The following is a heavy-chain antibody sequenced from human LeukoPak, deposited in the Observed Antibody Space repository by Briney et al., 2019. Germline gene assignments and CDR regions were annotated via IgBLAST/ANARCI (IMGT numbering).Heavy chain of an antibody. CDR2: ISGSGGST. V-gene: IGHV3-23*01. J-gene: IGHJ6*03. CDR1: GFTVSSNY. D-gene: IGHD6-13*01. CDR3: AKCSSSWTTTYYYYMDV. Sequence: GGSLRLSCAASGFTVSSNYMSWVRQAPGKGLEWVSAISGSGGSTYYADSVKGRFTISRDNSKNTLYLQMNSLRAEDTAVYYCAKCSSSWTTTYYYYMDVWGKGTTVTISS.